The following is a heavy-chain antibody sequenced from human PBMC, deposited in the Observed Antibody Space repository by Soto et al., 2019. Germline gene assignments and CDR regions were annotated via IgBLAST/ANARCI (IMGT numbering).Heavy chain of an antibody. J-gene: IGHJ5*02. CDR1: GGSFSGYY. V-gene: IGHV4-34*01. CDR2: INHSGST. CDR3: ARGQVAARPGRWFDP. Sequence: QVQLQQWGAGLLKPSETLSLTCAVYGGSFSGYYWGWIRQPPGKGLEWIGEINHSGSTNNNPSLKSRVTISVDAAKNQFSLKLSSVTAADTAVYYCARGQVAARPGRWFDPWGQGTLVTVSS. D-gene: IGHD6-6*01.